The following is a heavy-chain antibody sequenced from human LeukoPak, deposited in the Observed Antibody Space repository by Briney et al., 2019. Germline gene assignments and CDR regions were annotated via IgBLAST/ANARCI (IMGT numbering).Heavy chain of an antibody. CDR1: GDSVSSNSAA. D-gene: IGHD6-13*01. Sequence: SSQTLSLTCAISGDSVSSNSAACNWIRQSPSRGLEWLGRTYYRSKLYRDYGVSMKDRITINPDTSKNQFSLQLNSVTPEDTAVYYCTRGSKGSSPYWYFDLWGRGTLVTVSS. J-gene: IGHJ2*01. V-gene: IGHV6-1*01. CDR3: TRGSKGSSPYWYFDL. CDR2: TYYRSKLYR.